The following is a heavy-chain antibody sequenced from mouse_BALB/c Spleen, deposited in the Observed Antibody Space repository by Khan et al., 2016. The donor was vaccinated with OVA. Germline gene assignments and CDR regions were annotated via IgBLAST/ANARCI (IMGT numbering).Heavy chain of an antibody. V-gene: IGHV1S137*01. J-gene: IGHJ3*01. CDR3: ASVSGKYRFAY. D-gene: IGHD1-3*01. Sequence: QVQLMQSGTELVRPGVSVKISCKGSGYTFSDFAMHWVKQSHAKSLEWIGAISTYYGDVTYNQKFKGKVTMTVAQSSSTAYIRLARLTSDDSSVECCASVSGKYRFAYWCQGTLFTVSS. CDR1: GYTFSDFA. CDR2: ISTYYGDV.